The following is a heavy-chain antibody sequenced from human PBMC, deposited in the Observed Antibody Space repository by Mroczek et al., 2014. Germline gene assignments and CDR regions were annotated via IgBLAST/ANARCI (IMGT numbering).Heavy chain of an antibody. Sequence: QVQLQQWGAGLLKPSETLSLTCAVYGGSFSGYYWSWIRQPPGKGLEWIGEINHSGSTNYNPSLKSRVTISVDTSKNQFSLKLSSVTAADTAVYYCARGRRIAPYSGSNYYYYYGMDVWGQGTTVTVSS. V-gene: IGHV4-34*01. D-gene: IGHD1-26*01. CDR1: GGSFSGYY. J-gene: IGHJ6*02. CDR3: ARGRRIAPYSGSNYYYYYGMDV. CDR2: INHSGST.